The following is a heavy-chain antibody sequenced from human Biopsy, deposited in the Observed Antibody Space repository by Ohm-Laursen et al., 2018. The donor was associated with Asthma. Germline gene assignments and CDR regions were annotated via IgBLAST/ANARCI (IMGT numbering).Heavy chain of an antibody. V-gene: IGHV1-46*01. D-gene: IGHD3-22*01. CDR2: IKHISE. Sequence: GATVKISCKASGYTFIGCQMHWVRQAPGQGLEWLGMIKHISEYAQKFQGRVTMTRDTSTSTVYMELSSLRSGDTAVYYCARSLIVADGSDAFDIWGQGTMVTVSS. J-gene: IGHJ3*02. CDR1: GYTFIGCQ. CDR3: ARSLIVADGSDAFDI.